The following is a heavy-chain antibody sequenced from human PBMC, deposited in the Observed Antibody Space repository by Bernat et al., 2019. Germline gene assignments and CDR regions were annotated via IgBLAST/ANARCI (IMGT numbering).Heavy chain of an antibody. J-gene: IGHJ4*02. V-gene: IGHV4-39*01. D-gene: IGHD3-22*01. CDR2: IYYSGST. Sequence: QLQLQESGPGLVKPSETLSLTCTVSGGSISSSSYYWGWIRQPPGKGLEWIGSIYYSGSTYYNPTLKSRVTISVETAKNQFSRKLSSVTDADTAVYYCARAPATMIVVDNYFDYWGQGTLVTVSS. CDR3: ARAPATMIVVDNYFDY. CDR1: GGSISSSSYY.